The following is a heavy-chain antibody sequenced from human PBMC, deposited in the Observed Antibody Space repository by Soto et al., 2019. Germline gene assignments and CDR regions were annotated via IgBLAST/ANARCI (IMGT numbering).Heavy chain of an antibody. CDR1: GFTFSSYG. V-gene: IGHV3-30*18. D-gene: IGHD1-26*01. J-gene: IGHJ4*02. Sequence: QVQLVESGGGVVQPGRSLRLSCAASGFTFSSYGMHWVRQAPGKGLEWVAVISYDGSNKYYADSVKGRFTISRDNSKNTRYLQMNSLRAEDTAVYYCAKDPLGVGATGFDYWGQGTLVTVSS. CDR3: AKDPLGVGATGFDY. CDR2: ISYDGSNK.